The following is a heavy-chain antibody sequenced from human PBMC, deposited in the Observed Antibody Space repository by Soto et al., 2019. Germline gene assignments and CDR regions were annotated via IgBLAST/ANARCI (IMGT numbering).Heavy chain of an antibody. CDR1: GFTFTNSA. D-gene: IGHD3-22*01. CDR3: AADFYDSAAMDV. Sequence: ASVKVSCKASGFTFTNSAVQWMRQARGQRLEWIGWIVVGSGNTNYAQRFQERVTITRDMPTSTAYMELSSLRSEDTAVYYCAADFYDSAAMDVWGQGTTVTVSS. CDR2: IVVGSGNT. J-gene: IGHJ6*02. V-gene: IGHV1-58*01.